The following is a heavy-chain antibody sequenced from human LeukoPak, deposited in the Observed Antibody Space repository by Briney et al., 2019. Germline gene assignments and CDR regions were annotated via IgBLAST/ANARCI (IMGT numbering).Heavy chain of an antibody. CDR2: ISGSGGST. J-gene: IGHJ4*02. Sequence: GGSLRLSCAASGFTFSSYAMSWVRQAPGKGLEWVSAISGSGGSTYYADSVKGRFTISRDNSKNTLYLQMNSLRAEDTAVYYCPKAYYYDSSGYPNDYWGQGTLVTVSS. CDR1: GFTFSSYA. CDR3: PKAYYYDSSGYPNDY. V-gene: IGHV3-23*01. D-gene: IGHD3-22*01.